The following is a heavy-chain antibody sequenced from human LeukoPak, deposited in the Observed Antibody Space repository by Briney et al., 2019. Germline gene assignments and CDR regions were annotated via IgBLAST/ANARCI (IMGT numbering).Heavy chain of an antibody. CDR1: GGSISSYY. D-gene: IGHD5-12*01. CDR3: ARGLSPLDIVATSYFDY. V-gene: IGHV4-59*06. Sequence: SETLSLTCTVSGGSISSYYWSWIRQHPGKGLEWIGYIYYSGSTYYNPSLKSRVTISVDTSKNQFSLKLSSVTAADTAVYYCARGLSPLDIVATSYFDYWGQGTLVTVSS. J-gene: IGHJ4*02. CDR2: IYYSGST.